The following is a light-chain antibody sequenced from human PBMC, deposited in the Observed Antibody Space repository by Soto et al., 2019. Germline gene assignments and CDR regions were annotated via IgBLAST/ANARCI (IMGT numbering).Light chain of an antibody. J-gene: IGKJ1*01. Sequence: TQTRCTLSLSPGERAILSCRASKSVSARYLAWYQQKPGQPPRLLVYGASTRATGIPARFSGSGSGTEFTLTINSLQSEDFAVYYCQHYNNWPWTLGQGTKVDI. CDR3: QHYNNWPWT. V-gene: IGKV3-15*01. CDR1: KSVSARY. CDR2: GAS.